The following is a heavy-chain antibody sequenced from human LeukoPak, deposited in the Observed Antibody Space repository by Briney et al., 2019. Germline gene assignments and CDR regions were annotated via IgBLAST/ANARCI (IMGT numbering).Heavy chain of an antibody. CDR3: ARDTYYDSSGYGVFDY. J-gene: IGHJ4*02. V-gene: IGHV1-69*13. D-gene: IGHD3-22*01. CDR2: IIPIFGTA. Sequence: SVKVSCKASGGTFSSYAISWVRQAPGQRLEWMGGIIPIFGTANYTQKFQGRVTITADESTSTAYMELSSLRSEDTAVYYCARDTYYDSSGYGVFDYWGQGTLVTVSS. CDR1: GGTFSSYA.